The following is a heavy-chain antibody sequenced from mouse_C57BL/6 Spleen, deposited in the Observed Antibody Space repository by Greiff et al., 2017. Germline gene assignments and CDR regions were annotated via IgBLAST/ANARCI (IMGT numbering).Heavy chain of an antibody. CDR2: IDPETGGT. CDR1: GYTFTDYE. Sequence: VKLMESGAELVRPGASVTLSCKASGYTFTDYEMHWVKQTPVHGLEWIGAIDPETGGTTYNQKFKGKAILTADKSSSTAYMELRSLTSEDSAVYYCTRGYYGNFRVFAYWGQGTLVTVSA. J-gene: IGHJ3*01. CDR3: TRGYYGNFRVFAY. D-gene: IGHD2-1*01. V-gene: IGHV1-15*01.